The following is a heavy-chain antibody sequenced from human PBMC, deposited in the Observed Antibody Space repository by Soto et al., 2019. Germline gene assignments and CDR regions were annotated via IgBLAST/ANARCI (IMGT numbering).Heavy chain of an antibody. D-gene: IGHD3-22*01. Sequence: QVQLQESGPGLVKPSQTLSLTCTVSGGSISSGGYYWSWIRQHPGKGLEWIGYIYYSGSTYYNPSLKSRVTISVDTSKNQFSLKLSSVTAADTAVYYCARQAPDSSGYSNYYYYGMDVWGQGTTVTVSS. J-gene: IGHJ6*02. CDR1: GGSISSGGYY. CDR3: ARQAPDSSGYSNYYYYGMDV. V-gene: IGHV4-31*03. CDR2: IYYSGST.